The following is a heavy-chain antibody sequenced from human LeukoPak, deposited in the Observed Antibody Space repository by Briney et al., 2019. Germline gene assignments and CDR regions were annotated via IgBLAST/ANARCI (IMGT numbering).Heavy chain of an antibody. CDR3: SSSGGHSGESFDY. J-gene: IGHJ4*02. D-gene: IGHD4-23*01. V-gene: IGHV4-4*07. Sequence: PSETLSLTCTVSGGSISSYSWTWIRQPAGKGLEWVGRIFTSGSTNYNPSLKGRVTISVDTSKNQFSLKMTSVTAVDTAVYYCSSSGGHSGESFDYWGQGTLVTVSS. CDR1: GGSISSYS. CDR2: IFTSGST.